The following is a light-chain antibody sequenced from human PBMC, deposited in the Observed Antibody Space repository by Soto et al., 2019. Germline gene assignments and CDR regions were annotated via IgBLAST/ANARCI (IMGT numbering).Light chain of an antibody. J-gene: IGLJ2*01. CDR1: SGDVGVYNY. CDR3: SSYAGDTVV. Sequence: QSALTQPPSASGSPGKSVTISCTGTSGDVGVYNYVSWYQQQPGKAPKLMIFEVTKRPSGVPDRFSGSKSGSTASLTVSGLQAEDEADYFCSSYAGDTVVFGGGTKLTVL. CDR2: EVT. V-gene: IGLV2-8*01.